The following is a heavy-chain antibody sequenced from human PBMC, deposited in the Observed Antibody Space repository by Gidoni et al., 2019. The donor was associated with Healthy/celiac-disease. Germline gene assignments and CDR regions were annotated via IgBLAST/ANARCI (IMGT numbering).Heavy chain of an antibody. CDR3: ARGTYYYDSSGYYYFDY. CDR2: IWYDGSNK. Sequence: VQLVESGGGVVQPGRSLRLSCAASGFTFSSYGMHWVRQAPGKGLEWVAVIWYDGSNKYYADSVKGRFTISRDNSKNTLYRQMNSLRAEDTAVYYCARGTYYYDSSGYYYFDYGGQGTLVTVSS. D-gene: IGHD3-22*01. CDR1: GFTFSSYG. V-gene: IGHV3-33*01. J-gene: IGHJ4*02.